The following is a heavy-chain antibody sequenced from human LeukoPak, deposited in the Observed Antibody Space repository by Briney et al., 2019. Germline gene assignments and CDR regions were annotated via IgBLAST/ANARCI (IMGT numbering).Heavy chain of an antibody. CDR1: GDSISSSNW. CDR3: ARQLVAGLYYMDV. J-gene: IGHJ6*03. D-gene: IGHD6-19*01. V-gene: IGHV4-28*05. Sequence: SETLSLTCDVSGDSISSSNWWAWIRQSPGKGLEWIGYIFHSGSIHYNPSLKSRVTLSVDTSRNQFSLKLGSVTAEDTAVYYCARQLVAGLYYMDVWGKGTTVTISS. CDR2: IFHSGSI.